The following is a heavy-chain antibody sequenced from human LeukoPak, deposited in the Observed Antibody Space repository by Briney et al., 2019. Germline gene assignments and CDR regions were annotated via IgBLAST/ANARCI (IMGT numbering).Heavy chain of an antibody. V-gene: IGHV4-4*07. Sequence: SETLSLTCTVSGDSISRYYWSWIRQPAGKGLEWIGRIYNGGIITYNPSLKSRVTMSIDASNNQFSLRLRFVTAADTAVYYCARDSGTTGEVKFDPWGQGTLVTVSS. CDR1: GDSISRYY. D-gene: IGHD3-10*01. J-gene: IGHJ5*02. CDR2: IYNGGII. CDR3: ARDSGTTGEVKFDP.